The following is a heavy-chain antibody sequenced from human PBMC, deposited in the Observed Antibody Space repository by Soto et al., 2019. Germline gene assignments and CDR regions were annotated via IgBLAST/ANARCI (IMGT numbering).Heavy chain of an antibody. CDR3: VRNGYACLEY. J-gene: IGHJ4*02. Sequence: QVHLQESGPGLVKPSGTLSLSCAVSGVSISSDRWWSWVRQSPGKGLEWIGEIYHSGSTNYNSALQSRVTISTHISKHQFSLTLTSVTAADTAVYYSVRNGYACLEYWGQGILVTVSS. CDR2: IYHSGST. V-gene: IGHV4-4*02. D-gene: IGHD3-3*01. CDR1: GVSISSDRW.